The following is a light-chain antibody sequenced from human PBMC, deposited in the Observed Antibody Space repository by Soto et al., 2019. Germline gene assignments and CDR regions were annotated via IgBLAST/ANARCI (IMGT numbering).Light chain of an antibody. V-gene: IGKV3-20*01. Sequence: ESVLTQSPGTLSLSPGERATLSCRASQSVSSSYLAWYQQKPGQAPRPLIYGASRRATGIPDRFSGSGSGTDFTLTISRLEPEDFAVYDCQRYGSSPWTFGQGTKVEIK. CDR3: QRYGSSPWT. CDR2: GAS. CDR1: QSVSSSY. J-gene: IGKJ1*01.